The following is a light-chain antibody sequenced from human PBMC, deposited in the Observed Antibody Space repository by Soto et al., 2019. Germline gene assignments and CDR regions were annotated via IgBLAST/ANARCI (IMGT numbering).Light chain of an antibody. V-gene: IGKV3-11*01. J-gene: IGKJ2*01. CDR2: AAS. CDR1: QSVSTY. CDR3: QKRNNWPPT. Sequence: EIVLTQSPATLSLSPGERATLSCRASQSVSTYLAWYQQKPGKAPRLLIYAASSRATGIPARFSGSGSGTDFTLTISSLEPEDFAVYYCQKRNNWPPTFGQGTKLEIK.